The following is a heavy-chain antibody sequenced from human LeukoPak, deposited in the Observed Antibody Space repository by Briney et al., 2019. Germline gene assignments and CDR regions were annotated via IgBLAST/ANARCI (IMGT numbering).Heavy chain of an antibody. CDR3: ARDLPPRIAVAEAYFDY. CDR2: VYYSGST. V-gene: IGHV4-59*01. J-gene: IGHJ4*02. Sequence: PSETLSLTCTVSGASISSYYWSWIRQPPGKGLEWIGYVYYSGSTNNNPSLKSRVTISVDTSKNQSSLKLNSVTAADTAVYYCARDLPPRIAVAEAYFDYWGQGTLVTVSS. CDR1: GASISSYY. D-gene: IGHD6-19*01.